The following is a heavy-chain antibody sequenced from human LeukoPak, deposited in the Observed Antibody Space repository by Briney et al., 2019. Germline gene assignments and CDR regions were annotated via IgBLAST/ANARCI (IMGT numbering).Heavy chain of an antibody. Sequence: SETLSLTCTVSGGSISSYYWSWIRQPAGKGLEWIGRIYTSGSTNYNPSLKSRVTISVDTSKNQFSLKLSSVTAADTAVYYCARENYDILTGSVGWFDPWGQGTLVTVSS. V-gene: IGHV4-4*07. D-gene: IGHD3-9*01. CDR1: GGSISSYY. J-gene: IGHJ5*02. CDR2: IYTSGST. CDR3: ARENYDILTGSVGWFDP.